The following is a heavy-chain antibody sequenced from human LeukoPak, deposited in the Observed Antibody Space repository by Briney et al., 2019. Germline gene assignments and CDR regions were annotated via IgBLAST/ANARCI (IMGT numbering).Heavy chain of an antibody. Sequence: AGSLRLSCEASGFTFSTYGMTWVRQAPGKGLEWVSGISGSYTGTYYADSVKGRFTISRDNSNNTLHLQMNSLRAEDTAIYYCARELVSLGTGYFDLWGRGTLVTVSS. CDR2: ISGSYTGT. V-gene: IGHV3-23*01. D-gene: IGHD7-27*01. CDR1: GFTFSTYG. CDR3: ARELVSLGTGYFDL. J-gene: IGHJ2*01.